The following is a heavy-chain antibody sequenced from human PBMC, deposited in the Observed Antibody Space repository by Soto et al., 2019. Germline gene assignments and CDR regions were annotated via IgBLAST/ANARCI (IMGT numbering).Heavy chain of an antibody. Sequence: ASVEVSCKASGYTFTSYGSSWVRQAPGQGLEWMGWISAYNGNTNYAQKLQGRVTMTTDTSTSTAYMELRSLRSDNTAVYYCARDEEMATILTGYWGQGTLVTVSS. V-gene: IGHV1-18*01. D-gene: IGHD5-12*01. CDR1: GYTFTSYG. CDR3: ARDEEMATILTGY. CDR2: ISAYNGNT. J-gene: IGHJ4*02.